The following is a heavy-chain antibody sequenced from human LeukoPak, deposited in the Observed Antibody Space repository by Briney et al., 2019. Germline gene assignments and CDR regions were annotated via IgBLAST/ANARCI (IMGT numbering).Heavy chain of an antibody. Sequence: GRSLRLSCAASGFTFSSYAMSWVRQAPGKGLEWVSAISGSGGSTYYADSVKGRFTISRDNSKNTLYLQMNSLRAEDTAVYYCAKGLRSFSSGWFFDYWGQGTLVTVSS. J-gene: IGHJ4*02. CDR1: GFTFSSYA. D-gene: IGHD6-19*01. CDR2: ISGSGGST. CDR3: AKGLRSFSSGWFFDY. V-gene: IGHV3-23*01.